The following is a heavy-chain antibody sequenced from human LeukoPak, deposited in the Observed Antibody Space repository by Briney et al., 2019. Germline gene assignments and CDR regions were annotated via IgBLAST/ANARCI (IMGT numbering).Heavy chain of an antibody. CDR1: GGSISSGSYY. V-gene: IGHV4-61*02. J-gene: IGHJ4*02. CDR2: IYTSGSP. CDR3: ARATKITIFGVVIIGRYFDY. D-gene: IGHD3-3*01. Sequence: SQTLSLTCTVSGGSISSGSYYWSWIRQPAGKGLERIGRIYTSGSPNYNPSLTSRVTILVDTSKNQFSLKLSSVTAADTAVYYCARATKITIFGVVIIGRYFDYWGQGTLVTVSS.